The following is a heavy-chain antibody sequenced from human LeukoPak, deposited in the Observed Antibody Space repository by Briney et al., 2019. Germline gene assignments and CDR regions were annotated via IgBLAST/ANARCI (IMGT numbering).Heavy chain of an antibody. CDR2: IIHSGAT. Sequence: SETLSLTCGASGGSFSDYYWSWIRQPPGKELEWIGEIIHSGATSSSPSLKSRVTISMDPSKNQFSLRLSSVTAADTAVYYCARGRFSVYYFDYWGQGSLVTVSS. J-gene: IGHJ4*02. D-gene: IGHD3-3*02. CDR1: GGSFSDYY. V-gene: IGHV4-34*01. CDR3: ARGRFSVYYFDY.